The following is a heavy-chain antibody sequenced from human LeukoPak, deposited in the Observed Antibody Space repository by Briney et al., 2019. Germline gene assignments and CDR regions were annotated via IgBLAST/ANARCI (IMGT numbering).Heavy chain of an antibody. Sequence: GGSLRLSCAASGFTFSSYGMHWVRQAPGKGLEWVAVISYDGSNKYYADSVKGRFTISRDNSKNTLYLQMISLRAEDTAVYYCAKGITMIVNNWFDPWGQGTLVTVSS. CDR1: GFTFSSYG. D-gene: IGHD3-22*01. CDR3: AKGITMIVNNWFDP. CDR2: ISYDGSNK. V-gene: IGHV3-30*18. J-gene: IGHJ5*02.